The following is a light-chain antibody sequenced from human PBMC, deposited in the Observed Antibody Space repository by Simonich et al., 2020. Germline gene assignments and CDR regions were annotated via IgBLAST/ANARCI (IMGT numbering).Light chain of an antibody. Sequence: DIVMTQSPDSLAVSLGERATINCKSSQSVLYSSNNKNYFAWYQQKPGQPPKLLIYWASTLESGVPERFSGSGSGTDFTLTISSLQAEDVAVYYCQQYYSTPLTFGGGTKVEIK. V-gene: IGKV4-1*01. CDR1: QSVLYSSNNKNY. CDR3: QQYYSTPLT. J-gene: IGKJ4*01. CDR2: WAS.